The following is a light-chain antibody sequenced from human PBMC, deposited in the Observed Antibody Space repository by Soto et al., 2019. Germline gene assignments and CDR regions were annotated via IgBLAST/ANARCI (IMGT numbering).Light chain of an antibody. CDR2: DVS. CDR1: SSDVGGYNY. Sequence: QSVLTQPASVSGSPGQSITISCTGTSSDVGGYNYVSWYQQHPGKAPKLIIYDVSDRPSGISSRFSASKSGNTASLTISGLQAEDEADYYCCSYTSSSTPWVFGTGTRSPS. J-gene: IGLJ1*01. CDR3: CSYTSSSTPWV. V-gene: IGLV2-14*03.